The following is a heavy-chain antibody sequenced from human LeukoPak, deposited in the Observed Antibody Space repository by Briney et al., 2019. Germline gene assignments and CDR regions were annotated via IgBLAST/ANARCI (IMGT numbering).Heavy chain of an antibody. D-gene: IGHD4-23*01. J-gene: IGHJ4*02. Sequence: PGGSLRLSCAASGFTFSSYALTWVRQASGKGLEYVSVISSSGGSTYYADSVKGRFTISRDNSENTLYLEMNSLGLEDSAVYYCAKVRRWSHFNYWGQGTLVTVSS. V-gene: IGHV3-23*01. CDR2: ISSSGGST. CDR1: GFTFSSYA. CDR3: AKVRRWSHFNY.